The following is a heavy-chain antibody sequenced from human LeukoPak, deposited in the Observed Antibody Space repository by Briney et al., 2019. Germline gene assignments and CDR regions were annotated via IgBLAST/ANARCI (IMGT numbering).Heavy chain of an antibody. Sequence: TGGSLRLSCAASGFTFSSYSMNWVRQAPGKELEWVSSISSSSSYIYYADSVKGRFTISRDNAKNSLYLQMNSLRAEDTAVYYCATSLLRFLEERAFDIWGQGTMVTVSS. CDR3: ATSLLRFLEERAFDI. CDR1: GFTFSSYS. J-gene: IGHJ3*02. V-gene: IGHV3-21*01. CDR2: ISSSSSYI. D-gene: IGHD3-3*01.